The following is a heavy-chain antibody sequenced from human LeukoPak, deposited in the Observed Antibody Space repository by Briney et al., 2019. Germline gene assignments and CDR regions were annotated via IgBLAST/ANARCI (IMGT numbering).Heavy chain of an antibody. Sequence: KTSETLSLTCTVSGGSISGSSYYWGWIRQPPGKGLEWIGSIYYNGNTYYNPSLKSRVIIFVDTSKNQFSLKLSSVTAADTAVYYCASRYCSTTSCYTPDWFDPWGQGTLVTVSS. V-gene: IGHV4-39*01. D-gene: IGHD2-2*02. CDR1: GGSISGSSYY. CDR3: ASRYCSTTSCYTPDWFDP. CDR2: IYYNGNT. J-gene: IGHJ5*02.